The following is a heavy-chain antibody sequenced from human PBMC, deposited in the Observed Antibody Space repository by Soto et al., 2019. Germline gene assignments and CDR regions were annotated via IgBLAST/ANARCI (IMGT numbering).Heavy chain of an antibody. D-gene: IGHD5-12*01. V-gene: IGHV1-69*01. J-gene: IGHJ4*02. CDR3: VHRRDGYNSAFFDY. Sequence: QVQLVQSGAEVKKPGSSVKVSCKASGGTFSSYAFSWVRQAPGQGLEWMGGIIRIFHTTTYAQKFQGRVTITADESTSAAYMELISLRSDDTAVYYCVHRRDGYNSAFFDYWGQGILVTVSS. CDR2: IIRIFHTT. CDR1: GGTFSSYA.